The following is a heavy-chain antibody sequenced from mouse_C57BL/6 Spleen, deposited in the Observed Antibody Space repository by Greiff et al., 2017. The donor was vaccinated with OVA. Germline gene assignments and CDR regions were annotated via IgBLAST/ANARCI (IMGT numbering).Heavy chain of an antibody. CDR1: GYTFTSYW. Sequence: VKQSCKASGYTFTSYWMHWVKQRPIQGLEWIGNIDPSDSETHYNQKFKDKATLTVDKSSSTAYMQLSSLTSEDSAVYYCAKGIYYGNSPWFAYWGQGTLVTVSA. CDR2: IDPSDSET. V-gene: IGHV1-52*01. J-gene: IGHJ3*01. CDR3: AKGIYYGNSPWFAY. D-gene: IGHD2-1*01.